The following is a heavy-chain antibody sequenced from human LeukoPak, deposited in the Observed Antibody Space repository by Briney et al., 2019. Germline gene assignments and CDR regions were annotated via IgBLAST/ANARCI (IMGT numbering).Heavy chain of an antibody. Sequence: PSETLSLTCTVSGGSISTNYYWSWIRQHPGKGLEWIGYIHYTGSTYYNPSLKSRVTISVDTSTNQFSLRLSSVTAADTAVYYCARVGEYSSSWSPSTYYYYGMDVWGQGTTVTVSS. CDR3: ARVGEYSSSWSPSTYYYYGMDV. CDR2: IHYTGST. D-gene: IGHD6-13*01. V-gene: IGHV4-31*03. J-gene: IGHJ6*02. CDR1: GGSISTNYY.